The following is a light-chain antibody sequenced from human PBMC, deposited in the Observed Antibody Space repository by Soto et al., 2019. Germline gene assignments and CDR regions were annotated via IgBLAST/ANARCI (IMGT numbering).Light chain of an antibody. Sequence: EIVMTQSPGTVSVFPGETVTLSCRASQSVSGYLDWFHQKPGQAPRLLIYGASTRASGIPARFSGSGSGTDFSLTISSLEPEDFAVYYCQQRSNFGQGTRLEI. CDR2: GAS. CDR1: QSVSGY. V-gene: IGKV3-11*01. J-gene: IGKJ5*01. CDR3: QQRSN.